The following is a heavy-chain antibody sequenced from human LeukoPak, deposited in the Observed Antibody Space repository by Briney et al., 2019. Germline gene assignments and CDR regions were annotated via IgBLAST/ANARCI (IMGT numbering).Heavy chain of an antibody. CDR2: IYSSGST. J-gene: IGHJ4*02. CDR1: GGSISSGDYY. Sequence: PSQTLSLTCTVSGGSISSGDYYWRWIRQPPGTGLEWIGYIYSSGSTYYNPSLKSRVTISVDTSKNQFSLKLSSVTAADTALYYCARGPVLRYFDWLLSFDYWGQGTLVTVSS. D-gene: IGHD3-9*01. V-gene: IGHV4-30-4*08. CDR3: ARGPVLRYFDWLLSFDY.